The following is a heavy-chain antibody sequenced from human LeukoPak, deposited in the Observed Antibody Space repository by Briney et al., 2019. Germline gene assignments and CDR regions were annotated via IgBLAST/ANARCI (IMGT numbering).Heavy chain of an antibody. D-gene: IGHD6-19*01. Sequence: HPGGSLRLSCAASGFTFSSYEMNWVRQAPGKGLEWVSYISSSGSTVYYADSVRGRFTISRDNAKNSLYLQMNSLRAEGTAVYYCVGEDSYSSGWYRPDYWGQGTLVTVSS. J-gene: IGHJ4*02. CDR3: VGEDSYSSGWYRPDY. V-gene: IGHV3-48*03. CDR2: ISSSGSTV. CDR1: GFTFSSYE.